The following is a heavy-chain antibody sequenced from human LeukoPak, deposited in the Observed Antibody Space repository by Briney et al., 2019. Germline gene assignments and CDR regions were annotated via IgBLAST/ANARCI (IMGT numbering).Heavy chain of an antibody. J-gene: IGHJ6*03. CDR3: ATVHSSTYYYMDV. D-gene: IGHD2-15*01. Sequence: SETLSLTCTVSGGSISSGSYYWSWIRQPAGKGLEWIGRIYTSGSTNYNPSLKSRVTISVDTSKNQFSLKLSSVTAADTAVYYCATVHSSTYYYMDVWGKGTTVTVSS. CDR2: IYTSGST. CDR1: GGSISSGSYY. V-gene: IGHV4-61*02.